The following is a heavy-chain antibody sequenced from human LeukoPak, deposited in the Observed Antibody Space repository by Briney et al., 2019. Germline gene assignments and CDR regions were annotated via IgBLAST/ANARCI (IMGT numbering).Heavy chain of an antibody. V-gene: IGHV3-21*01. J-gene: IGHJ3*02. D-gene: IGHD6-19*01. CDR1: GFTFSSYS. CDR3: ARVRSGWYGALDI. Sequence: GGSLRLSCAASGFTFSSYSMNWVRQAPGKGLEWVSSISSSSSYIYYADSVKGRFTISRDNSKNTLYLQMNSLRAEDTALYYCARVRSGWYGALDIWGQGTMVTVSS. CDR2: ISSSSSYI.